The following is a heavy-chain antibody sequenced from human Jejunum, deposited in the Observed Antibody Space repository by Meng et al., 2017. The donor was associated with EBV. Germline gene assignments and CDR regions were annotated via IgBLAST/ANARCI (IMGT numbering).Heavy chain of an antibody. Sequence: GPLQRSGAGLLKLSDTRSLTSAVYGGSFSDYYWTWIRQPPGKGLEWIGEINHGGGAIYNPSLKSRVTISVDTSKNQFSLKLSSVTAADTAVYYCARLGGYASGTYYPIDPWGQGTLVTVSS. J-gene: IGHJ5*02. CDR2: INHGGGA. D-gene: IGHD3-10*01. V-gene: IGHV4-34*01. CDR3: ARLGGYASGTYYPIDP. CDR1: GGSFSDYY.